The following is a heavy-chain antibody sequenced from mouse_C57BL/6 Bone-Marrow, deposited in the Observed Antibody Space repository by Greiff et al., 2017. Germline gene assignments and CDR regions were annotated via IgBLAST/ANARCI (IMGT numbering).Heavy chain of an antibody. D-gene: IGHD4-1*01. CDR1: GYTFTSYW. CDR2: IDPSDSYT. CDR3: AREETGTNFDY. V-gene: IGHV1-69*01. Sequence: VKLQQPGAELVMPGASVKLSCKASGYTFTSYWMHWVKQRPGQGLEWIGEIDPSDSYTNYNQKFKGKSTLTVDKSSSTAYMQLSSLTSEDSAVYYCAREETGTNFDYWGQGTTLTVSS. J-gene: IGHJ2*01.